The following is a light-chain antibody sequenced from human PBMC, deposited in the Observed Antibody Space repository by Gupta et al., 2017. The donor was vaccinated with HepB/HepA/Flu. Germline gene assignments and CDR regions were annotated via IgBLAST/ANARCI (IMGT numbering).Light chain of an antibody. Sequence: QSVLTHPPSVSGAPGQRVPISCTWRSSNIGAGYDVPWYQQLPGTAPKLLIYVNSNRPSGVPGRFSGSKSGTSASLAITGLQAEDEADYYCKSYESSMSGSVFGGGTKLTVL. J-gene: IGLJ3*02. V-gene: IGLV1-40*01. CDR1: SSNIGAGYD. CDR3: KSYESSMSGSV. CDR2: VNS.